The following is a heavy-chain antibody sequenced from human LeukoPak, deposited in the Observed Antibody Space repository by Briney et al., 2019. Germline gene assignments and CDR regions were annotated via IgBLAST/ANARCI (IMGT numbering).Heavy chain of an antibody. CDR1: GGSISSGSYY. V-gene: IGHV4-61*02. J-gene: IGHJ2*01. CDR2: IYTSGST. D-gene: IGHD6-19*01. CDR3: ASNQWPNWYFDL. Sequence: SQTLSLTCTVSGGSISSGSYYWSWIRQPAGEGLEWIGRIYTSGSTNYNPSLKSRVTISVDTSKNQFSLKLSSVTAADTAVYYCASNQWPNWYFDLWGRGTLVTVSS.